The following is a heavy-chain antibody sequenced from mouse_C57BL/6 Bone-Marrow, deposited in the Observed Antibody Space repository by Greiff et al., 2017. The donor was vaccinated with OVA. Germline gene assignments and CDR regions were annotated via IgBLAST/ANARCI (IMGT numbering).Heavy chain of an antibody. J-gene: IGHJ3*01. CDR1: GYTFTSYW. V-gene: IGHV1-64*01. CDR2: IHPNSGST. Sequence: QVQLQQPGAELVKPGASVKLSCKASGYTFTSYWMHWVKQRPGQGLEWIGMIHPNSGSTNYNEKLTSKAKLTVDKSSSTAYMQLISLTSEGSAVSYCAREKAPLELVYWGQGTLVTVSA. CDR3: AREKAPLELVY. D-gene: IGHD1-1*02.